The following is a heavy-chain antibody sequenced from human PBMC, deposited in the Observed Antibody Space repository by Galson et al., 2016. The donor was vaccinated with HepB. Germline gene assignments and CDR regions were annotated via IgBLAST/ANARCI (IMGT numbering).Heavy chain of an antibody. V-gene: IGHV3-48*01. Sequence: SLRLSCAASGFTFSSYGMNWVRQAPGKGLEWVSYISSSSDTIYYADSVKGRFTISRDNSKNTLYLQMNSLRAEDTAVYYCARAPLEMATIQRGYFDYWGQGTLVTVSS. CDR1: GFTFSSYG. J-gene: IGHJ4*02. CDR3: ARAPLEMATIQRGYFDY. D-gene: IGHD5-24*01. CDR2: ISSSSDTI.